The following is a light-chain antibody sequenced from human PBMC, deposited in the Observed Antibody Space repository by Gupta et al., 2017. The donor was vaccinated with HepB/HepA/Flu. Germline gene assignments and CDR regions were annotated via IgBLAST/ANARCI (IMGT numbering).Light chain of an antibody. J-gene: IGKJ1*01. CDR3: QQDGSLAWT. CDR1: QSVSSSY. Sequence: EIVLTQSPGTLSLSPGERATLSCRASQSVSSSYLDWYQQKPGQAPRLIIYAVSSRATGIPDRFSGSGSGTDFTLTISRLEPEDFAVYYCQQDGSLAWTFGQGTKVEIK. CDR2: AVS. V-gene: IGKV3-20*01.